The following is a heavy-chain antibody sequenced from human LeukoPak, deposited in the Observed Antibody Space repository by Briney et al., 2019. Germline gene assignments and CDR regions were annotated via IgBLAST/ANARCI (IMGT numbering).Heavy chain of an antibody. D-gene: IGHD6-19*01. Sequence: PSETLSLTCTVSGGSISSYYWSWIRQPPGKGLEWIGEINHSGSTNYNPSLKSRVTISVDTSKNQFSLKLSPVTAADTAVYYCAIPAKYSSGWGRNFDLWGRGALVTVSS. CDR3: AIPAKYSSGWGRNFDL. CDR2: INHSGST. J-gene: IGHJ2*01. CDR1: GGSISSYY. V-gene: IGHV4-34*01.